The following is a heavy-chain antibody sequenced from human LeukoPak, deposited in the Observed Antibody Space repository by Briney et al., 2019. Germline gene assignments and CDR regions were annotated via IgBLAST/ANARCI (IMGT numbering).Heavy chain of an antibody. CDR2: IKRDGSEK. D-gene: IGHD2-2*01. J-gene: IGHJ3*02. Sequence: GSLRLSCAASGFTFSSYWMSWVRQAPGKGLEWVANIKRDGSEKYYVDPVKGRFTISRDNAKNSLYLQMNSLRAEDTAVYYCARGPYCSSTSCYGGAFDIWGQGTMVTVSS. V-gene: IGHV3-7*01. CDR3: ARGPYCSSTSCYGGAFDI. CDR1: GFTFSSYW.